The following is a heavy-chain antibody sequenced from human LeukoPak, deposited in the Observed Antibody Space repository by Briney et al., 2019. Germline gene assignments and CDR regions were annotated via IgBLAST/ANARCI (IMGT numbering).Heavy chain of an antibody. CDR3: ARDLDTAMVN. CDR1: GGSFSGYY. Sequence: PSETLSLTCAVYGGSFSGYYWSWIRQPPGKGLEWIGEINHSGSTNYNPSLKSRVTISVDTSKNQFSLKLSSVTAADTAVYYCARDLDTAMVNWGQGTLVTVSS. CDR2: INHSGST. J-gene: IGHJ4*02. V-gene: IGHV4-34*01. D-gene: IGHD5-18*01.